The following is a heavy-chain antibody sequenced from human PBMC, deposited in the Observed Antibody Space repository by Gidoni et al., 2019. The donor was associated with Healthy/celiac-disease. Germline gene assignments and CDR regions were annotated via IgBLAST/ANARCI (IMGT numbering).Heavy chain of an antibody. CDR2: INHSGST. CDR3: ARATLHYYGSGRVDY. Sequence: QVQLQQWGAGLLKPSETLSLTCAVYGGSFSGYYWSWIRQPPGKGLEWIGEINHSGSTNYNPSLKSRVTISVDTSKNQFSLKLSSVTAADTAVYYCARATLHYYGSGRVDYWGQGTLVTVSS. CDR1: GGSFSGYY. J-gene: IGHJ4*02. V-gene: IGHV4-34*01. D-gene: IGHD3-10*01.